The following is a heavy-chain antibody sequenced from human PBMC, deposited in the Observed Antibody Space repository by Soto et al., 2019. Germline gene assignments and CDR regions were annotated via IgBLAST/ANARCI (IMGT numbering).Heavy chain of an antibody. CDR3: ARDSGTTVVPSFDY. V-gene: IGHV1-69*12. Sequence: QVQLVQSGAEVKKPGSSVKVSCKASGGTFSSYAISWVRQAPGQGLEWMGGIIPIFGTANYAQKFQGRVTXSAXEXMSTAYMELSSLRSEDTAVYYCARDSGTTVVPSFDYWGQGTLVTVSS. J-gene: IGHJ4*02. CDR2: IIPIFGTA. D-gene: IGHD4-17*01. CDR1: GGTFSSYA.